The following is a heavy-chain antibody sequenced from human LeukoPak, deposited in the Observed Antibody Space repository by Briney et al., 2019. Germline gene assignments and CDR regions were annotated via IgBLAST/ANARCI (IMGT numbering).Heavy chain of an antibody. CDR3: ARLRGQMATIPRGNFDY. V-gene: IGHV5-51*01. J-gene: IGHJ4*02. CDR1: GYSFTSYW. Sequence: GESLKISCKGSGYSFTSYWIGWVRQMPGKGLEWMGIIYPGDSDTRYSPSFQGQVTISADKSISTAYLQWGSLKASDTAMYYCARLRGQMATIPRGNFDYWGQGTLVTVSS. D-gene: IGHD5-24*01. CDR2: IYPGDSDT.